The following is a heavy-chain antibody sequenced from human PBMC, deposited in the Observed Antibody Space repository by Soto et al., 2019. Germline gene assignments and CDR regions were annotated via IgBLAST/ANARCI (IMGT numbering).Heavy chain of an antibody. Sequence: QVQMVQSGAEVKKPGASMKVSCKASGYTFTDYYMHWVRKAPGQGLEWMGWINPNTGDTKYAQKFQGRVTMTRDTSINTAYIELTSLRSDDTAVYDCARTPSRSGWYDLGPREAPFDYLGQGLMVSVSS. V-gene: IGHV1-2*02. D-gene: IGHD6-19*01. CDR1: GYTFTDYY. CDR2: INPNTGDT. CDR3: ARTPSRSGWYDLGPREAPFDY. J-gene: IGHJ4*02.